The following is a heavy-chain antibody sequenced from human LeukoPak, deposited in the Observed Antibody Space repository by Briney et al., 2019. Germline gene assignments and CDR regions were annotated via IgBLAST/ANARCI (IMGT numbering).Heavy chain of an antibody. Sequence: GGSLRLSCAASGFTFSTYSMNWVRQAPGKGLEWVSSISSGSTDIYYRDSVKGRFAISRDNAKNSLYLQMNSLRAEDTAVYYCARDRWLQSQRYFDYWGQGTLVTVSS. CDR3: ARDRWLQSQRYFDY. CDR1: GFTFSTYS. CDR2: ISSGSTDI. D-gene: IGHD5-24*01. J-gene: IGHJ4*02. V-gene: IGHV3-21*01.